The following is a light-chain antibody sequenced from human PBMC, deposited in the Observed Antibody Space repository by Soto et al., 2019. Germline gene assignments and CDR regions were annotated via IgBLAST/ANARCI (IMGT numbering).Light chain of an antibody. J-gene: IGKJ4*01. CDR2: ETS. V-gene: IGKV1-5*03. Sequence: DIQMTQSPSTLSASVGDRVTITCRASQSISRWLAWYRQKPGKVPELLIYETSNLESGVPSRFSGSGSGTEFTLTISSLQPYDFATYYCHQYLDSGGLTFGGGPNVDIK. CDR3: HQYLDSGGLT. CDR1: QSISRW.